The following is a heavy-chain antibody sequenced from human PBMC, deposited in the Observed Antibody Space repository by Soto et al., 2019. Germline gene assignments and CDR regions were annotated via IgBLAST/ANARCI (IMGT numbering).Heavy chain of an antibody. V-gene: IGHV4-30-2*01. CDR1: GCSISSGGYS. CDR2: IYHSGST. CDR3: ARGMTTVTTYDD. Sequence: QLQMQESGSGLVKPSQTLSLTCAVSGCSISSGGYSWSWIRQPPGKGLEWIGYIYHSGSTYYNPSLKSRVTISVDRSKNQFSLKLSSVTAADTAVYYCARGMTTVTTYDDWGQGTLVTVSS. D-gene: IGHD4-17*01. J-gene: IGHJ4*02.